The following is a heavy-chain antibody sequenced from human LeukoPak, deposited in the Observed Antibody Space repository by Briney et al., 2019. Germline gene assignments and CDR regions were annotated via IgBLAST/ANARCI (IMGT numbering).Heavy chain of an antibody. CDR3: ARARITMVRGVIRYYYYYMDV. CDR2: IIPIFGTA. D-gene: IGHD3-10*01. Sequence: SVKVSCKASGGTFSSYAISWVRQAPGQGLEWMGGIIPIFGTANYAQKFQGRVTMTRDTSTSTVYMELSSLRSEDTAVYYCARARITMVRGVIRYYYYYMDVWGKGTTVTISS. V-gene: IGHV1-69*05. J-gene: IGHJ6*03. CDR1: GGTFSSYA.